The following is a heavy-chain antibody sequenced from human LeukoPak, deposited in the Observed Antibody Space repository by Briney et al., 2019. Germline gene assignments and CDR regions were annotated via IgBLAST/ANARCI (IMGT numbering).Heavy chain of an antibody. Sequence: GGSLRLSCAASGFTFSDYYMSWIRQAPGKGLEWVSYISSSDSTIYYADSVKGRFTISRDNAKNSLYLQMNSLRAEDTALYYCAKEYYYGSGSSRPFDYWGQGTLVTVSS. D-gene: IGHD3-10*01. CDR3: AKEYYYGSGSSRPFDY. CDR2: ISSSDSTI. V-gene: IGHV3-11*01. J-gene: IGHJ4*02. CDR1: GFTFSDYY.